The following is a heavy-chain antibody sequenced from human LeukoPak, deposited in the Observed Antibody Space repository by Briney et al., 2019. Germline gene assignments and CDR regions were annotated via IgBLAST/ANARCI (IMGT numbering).Heavy chain of an antibody. CDR2: ISERGGST. J-gene: IGHJ4*02. Sequence: GGSLRLSCVVSGITLSNYGMIWVRQAPGKGLEWVSGISERGGSTNYADSVKGRFIISRDTSKNTVYLQMNSLRVEDTAVYFCAKRGIVIRAVIIIGFHKEAYYFDYWGQGILVTVSS. D-gene: IGHD3-10*01. V-gene: IGHV3-23*01. CDR1: GITLSNYG. CDR3: AKRGIVIRAVIIIGFHKEAYYFDY.